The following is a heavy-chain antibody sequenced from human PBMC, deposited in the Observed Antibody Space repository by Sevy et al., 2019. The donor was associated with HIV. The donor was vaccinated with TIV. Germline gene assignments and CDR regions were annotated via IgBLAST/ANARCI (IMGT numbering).Heavy chain of an antibody. J-gene: IGHJ3*01. Sequence: GGSLRLSCAASGFDFSTYDMHWVRQAPGKGLEWAAFISFDGSDKWYGDSVKRRFTISRDNSKNTLYVQMNTLRDEDTAVYYCAKRERSYYDSSGNYDAFDVWGQGTLVTVSS. CDR2: ISFDGSDK. CDR3: AKRERSYYDSSGNYDAFDV. V-gene: IGHV3-33*03. D-gene: IGHD3-22*01. CDR1: GFDFSTYD.